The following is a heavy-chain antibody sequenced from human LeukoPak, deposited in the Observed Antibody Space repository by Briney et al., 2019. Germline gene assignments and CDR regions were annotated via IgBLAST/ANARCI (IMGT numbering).Heavy chain of an antibody. CDR2: MNPNSGNT. J-gene: IGHJ4*02. CDR3: ARALRNQLLSDS. D-gene: IGHD2-2*01. V-gene: IGHV1-8*02. CDR1: GYTFTSYG. Sequence: GASVKVSCKASGYTFTSYGISWVRQAPGQGLEWMGWMNPNSGNTGYAQKFQGRVSMTGDSSINIAYMELSSLISEDTAVYYCARALRNQLLSDSWGQGTLVTVS.